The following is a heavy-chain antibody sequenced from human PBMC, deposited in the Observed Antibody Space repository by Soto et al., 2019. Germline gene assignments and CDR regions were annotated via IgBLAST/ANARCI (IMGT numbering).Heavy chain of an antibody. CDR2: INHSGRT. D-gene: IGHD5-12*01. CDR3: AREGLRHCDY. CDR1: GGSFRDYY. Sequence: SETLSLTCAVYGGSFRDYYWSWIRQPPGKGLEWIGEINHSGRTNYNPSLKSRVTISVDTSKNQFSLKLSSVTAADTAVYYCAREGLRHCDYWGQGTLVTVSS. J-gene: IGHJ4*02. V-gene: IGHV4-34*01.